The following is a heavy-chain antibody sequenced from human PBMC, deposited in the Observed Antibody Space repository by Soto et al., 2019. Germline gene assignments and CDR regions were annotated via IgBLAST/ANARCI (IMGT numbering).Heavy chain of an antibody. J-gene: IGHJ4*02. V-gene: IGHV3-15*07. Sequence: EVQLVESGGGLVKPGGSLRLSCAASGFTFSNAWMNWVRQAPGKGLEWVGRIKSKTDGRTTDYAAPVKGRFTSSRDDSKNTLYLQMNRLKTEDTAVYYCTGEYYYDSSCYYWAAYDYWGQGTLVTVSS. CDR3: TGEYYYDSSCYYWAAYDY. CDR2: IKSKTDGRTT. D-gene: IGHD3-22*01. CDR1: GFTFSNAW.